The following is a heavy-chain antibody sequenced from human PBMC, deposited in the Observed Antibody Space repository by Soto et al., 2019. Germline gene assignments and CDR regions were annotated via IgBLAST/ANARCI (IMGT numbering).Heavy chain of an antibody. CDR3: ASPSLSGSYHYGMDV. V-gene: IGHV1-46*01. D-gene: IGHD1-26*01. CDR2: INPSGGST. J-gene: IGHJ6*02. Sequence: QVQLVQSGAEVKKPGASVKVSCKASGYTFTSYYMHWVRQAPGQGLEWMGIINPSGGSTSYAQKFQGRVTMTRDTSTSTVYMELSSLRSEDTAVYYCASPSLSGSYHYGMDVWGQGTTVTVSS. CDR1: GYTFTSYY.